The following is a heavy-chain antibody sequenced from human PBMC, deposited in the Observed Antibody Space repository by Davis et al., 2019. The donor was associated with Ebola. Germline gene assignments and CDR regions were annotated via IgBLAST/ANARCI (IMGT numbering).Heavy chain of an antibody. CDR1: GFTFSSYW. CDR2: IWYDGSNK. CDR3: TGSGGSNDY. D-gene: IGHD1-26*01. V-gene: IGHV3-33*08. J-gene: IGHJ4*02. Sequence: PGGSLRLSCAASGFTFSSYWMSWVRQAPGKGLEWVAVIWYDGSNKYYADSVKGRFTISRDNSKNTLYLQMNSLKTEDTAVYYCTGSGGSNDYWGQGTLVTVSS.